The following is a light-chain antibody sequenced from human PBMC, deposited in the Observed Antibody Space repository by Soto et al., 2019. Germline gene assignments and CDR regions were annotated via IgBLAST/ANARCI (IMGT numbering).Light chain of an antibody. CDR1: SSDVGSYDY. V-gene: IGLV2-18*02. CDR3: SSYTSSSTYV. Sequence: QSVLIQPPSVSGSPGQSVTISCTGTSSDVGSYDYVSWYQQHPGTVPKPMIYNVNTQPSGVPDRFSGSKSGNTASLTISGLQVEDEADYYCSSYTSSSTYVFGTGTKVTVL. CDR2: NVN. J-gene: IGLJ1*01.